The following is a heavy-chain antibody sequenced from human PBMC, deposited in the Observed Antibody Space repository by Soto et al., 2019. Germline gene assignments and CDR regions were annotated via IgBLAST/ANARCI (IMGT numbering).Heavy chain of an antibody. J-gene: IGHJ4*02. D-gene: IGHD1-1*01. CDR2: TSYDGNNE. CDR3: AKDKGVFNWATSYFDY. CDR1: GFTFSNYA. V-gene: IGHV3-30*18. Sequence: XGSLRLSCADSGFTFSNYAMHWVRQAPGKGLEWVALTSYDGNNEYYTDSVKGRFTISRDNSKNTLFLQMNSPRPEDTAVYYCAKDKGVFNWATSYFDYWGQGALVTVSS.